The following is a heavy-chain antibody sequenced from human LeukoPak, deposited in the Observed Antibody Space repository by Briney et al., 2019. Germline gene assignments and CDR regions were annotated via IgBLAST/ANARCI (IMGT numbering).Heavy chain of an antibody. J-gene: IGHJ4*02. V-gene: IGHV4-61*02. Sequence: SQTLSLTCTVSGGSISSGSYYWSWIRQPAGKGLEWIGRIYTSGSTNYNPSLKSRVTISVDTSKNQFSLKLSSVTAADTAVYYCARDKSSGWYGEGVDYWGQGTLATVSS. CDR1: GGSISSGSYY. CDR3: ARDKSSGWYGEGVDY. CDR2: IYTSGST. D-gene: IGHD6-19*01.